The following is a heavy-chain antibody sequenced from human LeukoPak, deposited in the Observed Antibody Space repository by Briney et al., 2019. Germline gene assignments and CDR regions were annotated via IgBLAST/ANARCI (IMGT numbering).Heavy chain of an antibody. J-gene: IGHJ5*02. CDR2: IYYSGST. D-gene: IGHD6-6*01. V-gene: IGHV4-59*11. CDR3: ARTLYSSSAHWFDP. CDR1: GGSISSHY. Sequence: PSQTLSLTCTVSGGSISSHYWSWIRQPPGKGLEWIGYIYYSGSTNYNPSLKSRVTISVDTSKNQFSLKLSSVTAADTAVYYCARTLYSSSAHWFDPWGQGTLVTVSS.